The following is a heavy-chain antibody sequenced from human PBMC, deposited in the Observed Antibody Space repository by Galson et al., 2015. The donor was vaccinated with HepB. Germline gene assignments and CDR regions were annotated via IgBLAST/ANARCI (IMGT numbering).Heavy chain of an antibody. CDR1: GFSLSTPKMC. CDR3: ARTTSLDVVTATEPHQYYAMDV. CDR2: IDWDDDK. J-gene: IGHJ6*02. Sequence: PALVKPTQTLTLTCTFSGFSLSTPKMCVSWIRQPPGKALEWLARIDWDDDKFYNTSLKTRLTISKDTSKNQVVLTVTSMDPVDTATYYCARTTSLDVVTATEPHQYYAMDVWGQGTTVTVSS. V-gene: IGHV2-70*17. D-gene: IGHD2-21*02.